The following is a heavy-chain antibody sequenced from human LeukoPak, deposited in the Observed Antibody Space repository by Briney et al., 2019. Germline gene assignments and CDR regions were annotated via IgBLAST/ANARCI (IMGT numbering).Heavy chain of an antibody. V-gene: IGHV1-18*01. CDR2: INAYNGNT. J-gene: IGHJ3*02. D-gene: IGHD2/OR15-2a*01. CDR1: DYTFTTYN. Sequence: VASVKVSCKTSDYTFTTYNITWVRQAPGQGLEWMGWINAYNGNTIYAQKFQGRVTMTTDTSTSTAYMELRSLRSDDTAVYYCASSFLVSSAFDIWGQGTMVTVSS. CDR3: ASSFLVSSAFDI.